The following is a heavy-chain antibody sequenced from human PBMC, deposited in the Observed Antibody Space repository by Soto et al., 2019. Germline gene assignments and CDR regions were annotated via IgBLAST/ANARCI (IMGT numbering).Heavy chain of an antibody. CDR1: GGTFSSYA. D-gene: IGHD3-22*01. Sequence: GASVKVSCKASGGTFSSYAISWVRQAPGQGLEWMGGIIPIFGTANYAQKFQGRVTITADESTSTAYMELSSLRSEDTAVYYCARGAEQPAMIPWGMYYFDYWGQGTLVTVSS. CDR2: IIPIFGTA. CDR3: ARGAEQPAMIPWGMYYFDY. V-gene: IGHV1-69*13. J-gene: IGHJ4*02.